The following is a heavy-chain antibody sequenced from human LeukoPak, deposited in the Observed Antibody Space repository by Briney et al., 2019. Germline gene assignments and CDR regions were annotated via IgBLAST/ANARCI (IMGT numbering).Heavy chain of an antibody. CDR3: ARDDSSAFDY. J-gene: IGHJ4*02. CDR2: ISSNGGST. CDR1: GFTFSSYA. V-gene: IGHV3-64*01. D-gene: IGHD3-22*01. Sequence: GGSLRLSCAASGFTFSSYAMHWVRQAPGKGLEYVSAISSNGGSTYYANSVKGRFTISRDNSKNPLYLQMGSLRAEDMAVYYCARDDSSAFDYWGQGTLVTVSS.